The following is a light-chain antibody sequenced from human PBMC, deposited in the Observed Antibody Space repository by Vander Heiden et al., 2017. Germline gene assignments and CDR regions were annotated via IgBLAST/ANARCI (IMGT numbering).Light chain of an antibody. Sequence: QSVLTQPPSVSGAPAQRDTISCTGSSSNIGAGYDVHWYQQHPGTAPKLLIYGNSNRPSGVPDRFSGSKSGTSASLAITGLQAEDEADYYCQSYDSSLSTVFGGGTKLTVL. CDR1: SSNIGAGYD. CDR3: QSYDSSLSTV. CDR2: GNS. V-gene: IGLV1-40*01. J-gene: IGLJ2*01.